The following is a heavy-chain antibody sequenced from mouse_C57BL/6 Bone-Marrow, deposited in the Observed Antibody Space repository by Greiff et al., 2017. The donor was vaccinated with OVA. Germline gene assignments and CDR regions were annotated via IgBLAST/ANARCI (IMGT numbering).Heavy chain of an antibody. J-gene: IGHJ1*03. D-gene: IGHD6-5*01. Sequence: QVQLQQPGAELVKPGASVKLSCKASGYTFTSYWMHWVKQRPGQGLEWIGMIHPNSGSTNYNEKFKGKATLTVDKSSSTAYMQLSSLTSEDSAVYYCAGGYAPGNFDVWGTGTTVTVSS. CDR3: AGGYAPGNFDV. V-gene: IGHV1-64*01. CDR1: GYTFTSYW. CDR2: IHPNSGST.